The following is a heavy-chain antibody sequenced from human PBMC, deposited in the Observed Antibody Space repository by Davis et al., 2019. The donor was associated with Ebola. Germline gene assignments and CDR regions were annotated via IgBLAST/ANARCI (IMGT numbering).Heavy chain of an antibody. CDR3: ARDGYIAAAGTYYYGMDV. V-gene: IGHV3-30-3*01. D-gene: IGHD6-13*01. CDR1: GFTFSSYA. J-gene: IGHJ6*02. CDR2: ISYDGSNK. Sequence: GESLKISCAASGFTFSSYAMHWVRQAPGKGLEWVAVISYDGSNKYYADSVKGRFTISRDNSKNTLYLQMNSLRAEDTAVYYCARDGYIAAAGTYYYGMDVWGQGTTVTVSS.